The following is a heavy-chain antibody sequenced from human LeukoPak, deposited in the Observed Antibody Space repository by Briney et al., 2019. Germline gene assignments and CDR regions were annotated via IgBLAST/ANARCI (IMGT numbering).Heavy chain of an antibody. CDR3: ARCGAAVTTHFSY. V-gene: IGHV1-18*01. CDR2: ISASDGTT. J-gene: IGHJ4*02. CDR1: GYSFSIYG. D-gene: IGHD4-17*01. Sequence: GASVQVSCKASGYSFSIYGITWARQAPGQGLEYLGWISASDGTTNYAQKVQDRVTMTTDTSTSTAYLELRSLRSEDTAVYYCARCGAAVTTHFSYWGQGTLVTVSS.